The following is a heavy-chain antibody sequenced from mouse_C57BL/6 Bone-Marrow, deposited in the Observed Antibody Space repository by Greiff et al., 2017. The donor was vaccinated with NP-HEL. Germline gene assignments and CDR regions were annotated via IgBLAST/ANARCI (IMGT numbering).Heavy chain of an antibody. V-gene: IGHV5-17*01. CDR1: GFTFSDYG. CDR3: ARKEGWDAPMDY. Sequence: DVKLVESGGGLVKPGGSLKLSCAASGFTFSDYGMHWVRQAPEKGLEWVAYISSGSSTIYYADTVKGRFTISRDNAKNTLFLQMTSLRSEDTAMYYCARKEGWDAPMDYWGQGTSVTVSS. J-gene: IGHJ4*01. D-gene: IGHD4-1*01. CDR2: ISSGSSTI.